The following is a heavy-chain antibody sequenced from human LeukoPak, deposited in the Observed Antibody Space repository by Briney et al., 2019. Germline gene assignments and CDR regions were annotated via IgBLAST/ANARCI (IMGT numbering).Heavy chain of an antibody. CDR1: GFIFSTYS. CDR2: IQFDGSEK. CDR3: AEDQKLQPFNY. V-gene: IGHV3-30*02. D-gene: IGHD1-1*01. Sequence: PGGSLRLSCAASGFIFSTYSMHWVRQAPGKGLEWVAFIQFDGSEKFYADSVKGRFTISRDNSKNTLYLQMNSLRPEDTSVYYCAEDQKLQPFNYWGQGTLVTVSS. J-gene: IGHJ4*02.